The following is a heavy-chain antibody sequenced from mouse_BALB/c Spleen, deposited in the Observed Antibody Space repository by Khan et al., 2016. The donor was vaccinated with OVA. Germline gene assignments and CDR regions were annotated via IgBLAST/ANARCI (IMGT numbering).Heavy chain of an antibody. CDR3: ARGGSSGPAWFAY. CDR2: IRYDGDS. D-gene: IGHD3-1*01. CDR1: GYSITSGYF. Sequence: EVQLQESGPGLVKPSQSLSLTCSVTGYSITSGYFWNWIRQFPGNNLEWMGYIRYDGDSNYNPSLKSRISIIRDTSKNQFFLKLNSVTPEDTATXYCARGGSSGPAWFAYWGQGTLVTVST. J-gene: IGHJ3*01. V-gene: IGHV3-6*02.